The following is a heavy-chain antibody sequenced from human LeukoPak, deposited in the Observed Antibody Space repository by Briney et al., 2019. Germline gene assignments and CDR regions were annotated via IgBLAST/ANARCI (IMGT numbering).Heavy chain of an antibody. Sequence: PSETLSLTWTVSGGSISSYYWSWIRQPPGKGLEWIGYIYYSGSTNYNPSLKSRVTISVDTSKNQFSLKLSSVTAADTAVYYCARLRFLEWRLDYWGQGTLVTVSS. V-gene: IGHV4-59*01. J-gene: IGHJ4*02. CDR2: IYYSGST. D-gene: IGHD3-3*01. CDR3: ARLRFLEWRLDY. CDR1: GGSISSYY.